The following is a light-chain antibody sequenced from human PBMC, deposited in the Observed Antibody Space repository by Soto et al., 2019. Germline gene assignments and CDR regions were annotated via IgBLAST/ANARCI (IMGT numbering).Light chain of an antibody. CDR3: QQLNSYPHT. CDR2: AVS. CDR1: QGISTY. J-gene: IGKJ2*01. V-gene: IGKV1-9*01. Sequence: DIRLTQSPSFLSASVGDRVTITCRASQGISTYLAWYQQKPGKAPKFLIYAVSTLQSGVPSRFSGSGSGTESTLTISSLQPEDFATYYCQQLNSYPHTFGQGTKLEIK.